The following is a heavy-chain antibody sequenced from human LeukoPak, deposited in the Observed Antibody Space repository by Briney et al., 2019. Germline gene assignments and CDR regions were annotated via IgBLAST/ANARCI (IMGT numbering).Heavy chain of an antibody. D-gene: IGHD3-22*01. CDR2: ISGSGGRT. CDR3: AREGTYYDSSGYYVS. CDR1: VFTFSSFA. Sequence: GGSLRLSCAASVFTFSSFAMTWVRQAPGKGLEWVSVISGSGGRTYYADSVKGRFTLSRDNSNNTLYLEMSSLRAEDTAVYYCAREGTYYDSSGYYVSWGQGTLVTVSS. J-gene: IGHJ4*02. V-gene: IGHV3-23*01.